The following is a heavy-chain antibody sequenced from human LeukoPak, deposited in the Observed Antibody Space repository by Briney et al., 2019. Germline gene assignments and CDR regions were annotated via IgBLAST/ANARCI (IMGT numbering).Heavy chain of an antibody. Sequence: PSETLSLTCAVYGGSFSGYYWSWIRQPPGKGLEWIGEINHSGSTNYNPSLKSRVTILVDTSKNQFSLKLSSVTAADTAVYYCARSWLRLFVDPWGQGTLVTVSS. CDR1: GGSFSGYY. J-gene: IGHJ5*02. V-gene: IGHV4-34*01. CDR3: ARSWLRLFVDP. CDR2: INHSGST. D-gene: IGHD5-12*01.